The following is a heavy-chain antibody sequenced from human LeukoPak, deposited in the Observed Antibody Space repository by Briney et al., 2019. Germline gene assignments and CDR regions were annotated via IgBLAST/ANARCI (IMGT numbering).Heavy chain of an antibody. CDR3: AKRGYCSGGSCFRTFDV. J-gene: IGHJ3*01. CDR1: GFTLSSYA. D-gene: IGHD2-15*01. V-gene: IGHV3-23*01. Sequence: GGSLRLSCAASGFTLSSYAMSWVRQAPGEGLEWVSGIGTSAGSTYYADSVKGRFTISRDTSENTLYLQINSLRAEDTAVYYRAKRGYCSGGSCFRTFDVWGQGTMVTVSS. CDR2: IGTSAGST.